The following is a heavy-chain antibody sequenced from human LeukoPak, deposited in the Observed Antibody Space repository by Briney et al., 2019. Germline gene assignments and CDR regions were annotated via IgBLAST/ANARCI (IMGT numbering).Heavy chain of an antibody. D-gene: IGHD1-14*01. Sequence: SVKVSCKVSGYTLTELSMHWVRQAPGQGLEWMGRIIPILGIANYAQKFQGRVTITADKSTSTAYMELSSLRSEDTAVYYCARVHGISLNWFDPWGQGTLVTVSS. J-gene: IGHJ5*02. CDR3: ARVHGISLNWFDP. CDR1: GYTLTELS. CDR2: IIPILGIA. V-gene: IGHV1-69*04.